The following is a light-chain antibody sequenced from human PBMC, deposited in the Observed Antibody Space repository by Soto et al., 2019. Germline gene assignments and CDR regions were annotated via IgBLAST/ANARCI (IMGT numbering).Light chain of an antibody. CDR2: NNN. CDR3: AAWDDSLNGLFV. CDR1: SSNIGTNT. J-gene: IGLJ1*01. V-gene: IGLV1-44*01. Sequence: QSVLTQPPSASGTPGQSVTIACSGSSSNIGTNTVNWYLQLPGTAPKLLIYNNNQRPSGVPDRFSGSKSGTSASLAISGLQSEDEAVYFCAAWDDSLNGLFVFGSGTKVTV.